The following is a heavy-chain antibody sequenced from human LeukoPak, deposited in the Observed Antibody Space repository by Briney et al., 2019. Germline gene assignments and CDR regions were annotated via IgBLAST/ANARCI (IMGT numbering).Heavy chain of an antibody. CDR1: GYTFTGYY. CDR3: ARDLGVVPAAMGYYYYGMDV. V-gene: IGHV1-2*06. D-gene: IGHD2-2*01. J-gene: IGHJ6*02. Sequence: ASVKVSCKASGYTFTGYYMHWVRQAPGQGLEWMGRINPNSGGTNYAQKFQGRVTMTRDTSISTAYMELSRLRSDDTAVYYCARDLGVVPAAMGYYYYGMDVWGQGTTVTVSS. CDR2: INPNSGGT.